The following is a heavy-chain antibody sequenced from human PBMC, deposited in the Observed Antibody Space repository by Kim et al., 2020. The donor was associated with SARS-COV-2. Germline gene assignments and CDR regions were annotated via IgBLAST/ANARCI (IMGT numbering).Heavy chain of an antibody. J-gene: IGHJ6*02. CDR1: GGSLSGYY. CDR3: ARGRAGVVPAPILGIGPHYYYYGMDV. V-gene: IGHV4-34*01. Sequence: SETLSLTCAVYGGSLSGYYWSWIRQPPGKGLEWIGEINHSGSTNYNPSLKSRVTISVDTSKNQFSLKLSSVSAADTAIYYCARGRAGVVPAPILGIGPHYYYYGMDVWGQGTTVTVSS. D-gene: IGHD2-2*02. CDR2: INHSGST.